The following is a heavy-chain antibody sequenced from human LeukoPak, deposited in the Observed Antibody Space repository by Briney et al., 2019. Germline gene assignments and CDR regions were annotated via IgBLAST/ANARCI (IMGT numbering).Heavy chain of an antibody. D-gene: IGHD2-21*01. Sequence: GGSLRLSCAASGLTFDDYAMHWVRQAPGKGLEWVSLISWDGGSTYYADSVKGRLTISRDNSKNSLYLQMNSLRAEDTALYYCAKDISHFVAAGSSYFDYWGQGTLVTVSS. CDR3: AKDISHFVAAGSSYFDY. J-gene: IGHJ4*02. CDR2: ISWDGGST. V-gene: IGHV3-43D*03. CDR1: GLTFDDYA.